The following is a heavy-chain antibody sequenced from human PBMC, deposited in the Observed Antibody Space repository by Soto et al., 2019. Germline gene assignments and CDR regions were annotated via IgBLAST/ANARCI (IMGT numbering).Heavy chain of an antibody. J-gene: IGHJ4*02. CDR3: GRGRSGQIVVFY. V-gene: IGHV1-2*02. CDR2: IGPESGAT. CDR1: GYTFTGHY. Sequence: GAPVKVSCKASGYTFTGHYIHWVRQAPEQGPEWMGEIGPESGATRYAQKFQGRVTMTRDTSITTVYMELNNLSPDDTAVYYCGRGRSGQIVVFYWGQGTPVTVSS. D-gene: IGHD1-26*01.